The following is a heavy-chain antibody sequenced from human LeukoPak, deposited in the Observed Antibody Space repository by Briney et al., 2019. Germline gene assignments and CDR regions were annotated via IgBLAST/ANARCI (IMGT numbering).Heavy chain of an antibody. D-gene: IGHD3-16*01. J-gene: IGHJ4*02. Sequence: GASVKVSCKASGYTFTNYAIHWVRQVPGQRLKWMGWINAGNGNTKYSQKFQGGVTITRDTSGSTVYMEVSSLRSEDTAVYYCARAPGGDYWGQGTLVTVSS. CDR1: GYTFTNYA. CDR3: ARAPGGDY. CDR2: INAGNGNT. V-gene: IGHV1-3*01.